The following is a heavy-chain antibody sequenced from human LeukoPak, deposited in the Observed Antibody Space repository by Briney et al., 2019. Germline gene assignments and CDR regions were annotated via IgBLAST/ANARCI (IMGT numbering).Heavy chain of an antibody. Sequence: SETLSLTCGVSGGSITTTNWWSWVRRPPGQGLEWIGEIHLNGRTNYNPSLNSRVTLALDTSKNQLSLSLTSVTAADTAVYYCSRENGAFSPFGYWGQGTLVIVPS. CDR2: IHLNGRT. CDR3: SRENGAFSPFGY. J-gene: IGHJ4*02. V-gene: IGHV4-4*02. CDR1: GGSITTTNW. D-gene: IGHD2-8*01.